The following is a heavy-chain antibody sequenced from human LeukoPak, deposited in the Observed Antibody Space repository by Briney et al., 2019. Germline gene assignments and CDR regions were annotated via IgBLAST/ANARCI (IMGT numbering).Heavy chain of an antibody. CDR3: ATVAGYYYYYYMDV. CDR2: IIPIFGTA. J-gene: IGHJ6*03. D-gene: IGHD6-19*01. Sequence: ASVKVSCKASGGTFSSYAISWVRQAPGQGLEWMRRIIPIFGTANYAQKFQGRVTITTDESTSTAYMELSSLRSEDTAVYYCATVAGYYYYYYMDVWRKGTTVTVSS. V-gene: IGHV1-69*05. CDR1: GGTFSSYA.